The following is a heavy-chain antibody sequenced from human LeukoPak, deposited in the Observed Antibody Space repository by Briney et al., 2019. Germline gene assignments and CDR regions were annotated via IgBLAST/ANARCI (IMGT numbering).Heavy chain of an antibody. Sequence: SVKVSCKASGGTFSSYAISWVRQAPGQGLEWMGGIIPIFGTANYAQKFQGRVTITTDESTSTAYMELSSLRSEDTAVHYCASQDTPSHAFDIWGQGTMVTVSS. V-gene: IGHV1-69*05. CDR1: GGTFSSYA. D-gene: IGHD5-18*01. CDR2: IIPIFGTA. CDR3: ASQDTPSHAFDI. J-gene: IGHJ3*02.